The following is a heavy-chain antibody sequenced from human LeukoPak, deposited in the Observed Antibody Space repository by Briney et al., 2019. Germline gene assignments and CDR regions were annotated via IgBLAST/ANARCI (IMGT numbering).Heavy chain of an antibody. CDR2: ISSDGANE. CDR3: ARGAGTTVYYIDV. Sequence: PGGSLRFSCAASGFTFSTFPMHWVRQAPGKGLQWVAVISSDGANEYYADSVKGRFTISRDNSKNTLFLQMNSLTTEDTAVYYCARGAGTTVYYIDVWGNGTTVTVSS. D-gene: IGHD1-7*01. V-gene: IGHV3-30*01. CDR1: GFTFSTFP. J-gene: IGHJ6*03.